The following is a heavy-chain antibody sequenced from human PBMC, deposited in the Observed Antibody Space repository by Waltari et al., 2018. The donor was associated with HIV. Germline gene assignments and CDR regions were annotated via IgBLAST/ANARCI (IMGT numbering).Heavy chain of an antibody. CDR1: GFTFSSYE. V-gene: IGHV3-48*03. J-gene: IGHJ4*02. D-gene: IGHD2-15*01. Sequence: EVQLVEYGGGLVQLGGSLRLSCAASGFTFSSYEMNWVRQAPGKGLEWVSYISSSGGTIYYADAVKGRFTISRDNAKRTLYLQMNSLRAEDTAVYYCAREKAVVADYWGQGTLVTVSS. CDR2: ISSSGGTI. CDR3: AREKAVVADY.